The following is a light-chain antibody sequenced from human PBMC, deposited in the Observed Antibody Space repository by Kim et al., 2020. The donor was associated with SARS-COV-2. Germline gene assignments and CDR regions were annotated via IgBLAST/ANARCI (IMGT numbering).Light chain of an antibody. CDR3: QHYYSYPLT. V-gene: IGKV1-16*02. CDR2: AAS. CDR1: QGISNH. J-gene: IGKJ4*01. Sequence: DIQMTQSPSSLSASVGDSVTITCRASQGISNHLAWFQQKPGKAPKSLIYAASSLHTGVPSKFSGSGSATDFSLTISNLQPEDFATYYCQHYYSYPLTFGGGTKVDIK.